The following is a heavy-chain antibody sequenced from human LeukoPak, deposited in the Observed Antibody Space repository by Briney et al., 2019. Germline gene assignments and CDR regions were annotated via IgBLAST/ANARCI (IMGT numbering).Heavy chain of an antibody. CDR1: GFTFSSYG. D-gene: IGHD5-24*01. V-gene: IGHV3-23*01. Sequence: GGSLRLSCAASGFTFSSYGMSWVRQAPGKGLEWVSAMTGDGAITYYADSVKGRFTISRDNAKNSLYLQMNSLRAEDTAVYYCARSGATGSFDYWGQGTLVTVSS. CDR3: ARSGATGSFDY. CDR2: MTGDGAIT. J-gene: IGHJ4*02.